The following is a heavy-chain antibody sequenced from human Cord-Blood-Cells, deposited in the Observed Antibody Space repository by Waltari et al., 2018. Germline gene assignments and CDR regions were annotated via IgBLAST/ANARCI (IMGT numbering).Heavy chain of an antibody. D-gene: IGHD1-1*01. Sequence: QVNLGKAGAEVRRRGSSLKVSCMAAGGHSISNPISGGRQAPGQGLEWMGGIIPIFGTANYAQKFQGRVTITADKSTSTAYMELSSLRSEDTAVYYCARGITTADDAFDIWGQGTMVTVSS. V-gene: IGHV1-69*14. CDR2: IIPIFGTA. CDR3: ARGITTADDAFDI. CDR1: GGHSISNP. J-gene: IGHJ3*02.